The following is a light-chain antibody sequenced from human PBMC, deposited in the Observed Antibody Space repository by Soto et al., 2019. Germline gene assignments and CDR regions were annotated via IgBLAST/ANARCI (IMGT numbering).Light chain of an antibody. Sequence: EIVLTQSPATLSLSPGERATLSCRASQSVSSYLAWYQQKPGQAPRLLIYDAPNRATGIPARFSGSGSGTDFTLTISSLEPEDFAVYYRQQRSNWPVTFGPGTKVDIK. CDR3: QQRSNWPVT. J-gene: IGKJ3*01. CDR1: QSVSSY. V-gene: IGKV3-11*01. CDR2: DAP.